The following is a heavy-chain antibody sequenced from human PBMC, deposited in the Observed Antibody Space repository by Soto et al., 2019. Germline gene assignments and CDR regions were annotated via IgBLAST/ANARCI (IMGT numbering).Heavy chain of an antibody. J-gene: IGHJ5*02. CDR3: ARDSPAAGGLNTNWFDP. CDR2: IYYSGST. V-gene: IGHV4-59*01. Sequence: SETLSLTCTVSGGSISSYYWSWIRQPPGKGLEWIGYIYYSGSTNYNPSLKSRVTISVDTSKNQFSLKLSSVTAADTAVYYCARDSPAAGGLNTNWFDPWGQGTLVT. D-gene: IGHD3-10*01. CDR1: GGSISSYY.